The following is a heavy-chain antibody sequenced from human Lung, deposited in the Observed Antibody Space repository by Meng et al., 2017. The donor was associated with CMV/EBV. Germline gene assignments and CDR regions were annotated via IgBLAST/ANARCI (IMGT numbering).Heavy chain of an antibody. D-gene: IGHD6-6*01. CDR1: GGSVSSGSFY. V-gene: IGHV4-61*01. Sequence: SXTXSLXCTVSGGSVSSGSFYWSWIRQPPAKGLEWIGYIYYSGSTKYNPSLKSRVTISVDMFKNQFSLKLSSVTAADTAVYYCARDSYSSSYPYSYYLGMDVWGQGTXVTCSS. CDR3: ARDSYSSSYPYSYYLGMDV. CDR2: IYYSGST. J-gene: IGHJ6*02.